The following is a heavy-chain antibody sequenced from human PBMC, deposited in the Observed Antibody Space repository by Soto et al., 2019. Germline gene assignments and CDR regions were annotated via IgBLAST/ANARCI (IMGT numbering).Heavy chain of an antibody. CDR1: GFTSDDYDYA. CDR2: IRGSTYGGTT. Sequence: PGGSLRLSCPLSGFTSDDYDYALTWVRQAPGKGLQWLGLIRGSTYGGTTEYAASVKGRFTISRDDSKGITYLQMNSLKTEDTAVYYCSRDGDFYGLDVWGQGTTVTVSS. J-gene: IGHJ6*02. D-gene: IGHD3-3*01. CDR3: SRDGDFYGLDV. V-gene: IGHV3-49*04.